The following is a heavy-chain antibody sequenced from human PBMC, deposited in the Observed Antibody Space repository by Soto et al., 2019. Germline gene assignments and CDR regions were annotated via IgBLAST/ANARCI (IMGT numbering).Heavy chain of an antibody. CDR1: GYSFTSYW. V-gene: IGHV5-51*01. Sequence: PGESLKISCKGSGYSFTSYWIGWVRQMPGKGLEWMGIIYPGDSDTRYSPSFQGQVTISADKSISTAYLQWSSLKASDTAMYYCARNVRRYCSSTSCYLDWFDPWGQGTLVTVSS. CDR2: IYPGDSDT. J-gene: IGHJ5*02. D-gene: IGHD2-2*01. CDR3: ARNVRRYCSSTSCYLDWFDP.